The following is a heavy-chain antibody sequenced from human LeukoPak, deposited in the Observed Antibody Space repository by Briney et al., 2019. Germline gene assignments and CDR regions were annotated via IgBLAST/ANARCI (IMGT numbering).Heavy chain of an antibody. D-gene: IGHD6-19*01. Sequence: TSETLSLTCTISGGSVSDYYWSWIRQSPGKGLEWIGYIYYTGSTTYNPSLKSRVTISVDTSKNQFSLKLSSVTAADTAVYYCARVNSGWYGWFDPWGQGTLVTVSS. CDR3: ARVNSGWYGWFDP. CDR1: GGSVSDYY. CDR2: IYYTGST. J-gene: IGHJ5*02. V-gene: IGHV4-59*02.